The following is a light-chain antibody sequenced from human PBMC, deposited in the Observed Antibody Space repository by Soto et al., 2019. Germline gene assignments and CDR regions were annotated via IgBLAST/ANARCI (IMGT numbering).Light chain of an antibody. CDR2: GAS. CDR3: QQYSNWPPVT. V-gene: IGKV3-15*01. J-gene: IGKJ4*01. CDR1: QSVGSK. Sequence: VTQSPATLSVYTGERATLSCRASQSVGSKVAWYQQKPGQAPSLLIYGASTRASGIPLRFSGSGSGTEFTLTISSLQSEDFAVYYCQQYSNWPPVTFGGGSKVDI.